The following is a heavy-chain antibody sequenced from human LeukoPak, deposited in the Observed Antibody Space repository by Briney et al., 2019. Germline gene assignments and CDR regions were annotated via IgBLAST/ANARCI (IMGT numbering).Heavy chain of an antibody. Sequence: SETLSLTCTVSGGSISSGGYYWSWIRQHPGKGLEWIGYIYYSGSTCYNPSLKSRVTISVDTSKNQFSLKLSSVTAADTAVYYCARASYDFWSGYYTDYYGMDVWGQGTTVTVSS. V-gene: IGHV4-31*03. D-gene: IGHD3-3*01. CDR2: IYYSGST. CDR3: ARASYDFWSGYYTDYYGMDV. J-gene: IGHJ6*02. CDR1: GGSISSGGYY.